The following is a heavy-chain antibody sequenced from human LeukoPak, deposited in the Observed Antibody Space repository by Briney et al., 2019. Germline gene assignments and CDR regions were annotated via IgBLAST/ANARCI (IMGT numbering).Heavy chain of an antibody. CDR2: ISYNGGST. CDR3: ARRFAAQLAFVDV. V-gene: IGHV3-64*01. CDR1: GFTFSNYA. D-gene: IGHD3-3*02. J-gene: IGHJ6*04. Sequence: PGGSLRLSCAASGFTFSNYAMHRVRQAPGKGLEYVSAISYNGGSTYYANSVKGRFTISRDNSKNTLYLQMGSLIAEDMAVYYCARRFAAQLAFVDVWGKGTTVTISS.